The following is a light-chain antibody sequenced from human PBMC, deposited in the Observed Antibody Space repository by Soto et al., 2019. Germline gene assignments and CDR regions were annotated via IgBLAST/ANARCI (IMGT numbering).Light chain of an antibody. Sequence: QSALTQPASVSGSPGQSITISCTGTSSDVGGYNYVSWYQQHPGKAPKLMIYYVSNRPSGVSNRFSGSKSGNTAFLTISGLQAEDEADSYCSAYTSSSTLVVFGGGTKVTVL. CDR3: SAYTSSSTLVV. J-gene: IGLJ2*01. CDR2: YVS. V-gene: IGLV2-14*01. CDR1: SSDVGGYNY.